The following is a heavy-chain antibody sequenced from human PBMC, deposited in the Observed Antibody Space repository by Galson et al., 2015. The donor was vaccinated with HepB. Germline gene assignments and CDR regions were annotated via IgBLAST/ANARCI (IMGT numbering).Heavy chain of an antibody. J-gene: IGHJ5*02. CDR3: ARDSFITVTEDNWFDP. D-gene: IGHD2-21*02. Sequence: AYNGKTAYAQKLQGRVTLTKDTSTRTAYMELRSLRSDDTAVYYCARDSFITVTEDNWFDPWGQGALVTVSS. CDR2: AYNGKT. V-gene: IGHV1-18*01.